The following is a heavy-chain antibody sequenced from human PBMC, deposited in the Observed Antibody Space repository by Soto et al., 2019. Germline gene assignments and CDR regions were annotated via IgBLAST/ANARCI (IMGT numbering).Heavy chain of an antibody. CDR3: HGYGY. J-gene: IGHJ4*02. CDR2: IYSGGST. Sequence: EVQVVESGGGLIQPGGSLRLSCEVSGFSVTANYMSWVRQAPGKGLEWVSVIYSGGSTYYIDSVKGRFSISRDISKNTLYLQMNSRRAEDTAVYYCHGYGYWGQGTLVPVSS. CDR1: GFSVTANY. D-gene: IGHD5-12*01. V-gene: IGHV3-53*01.